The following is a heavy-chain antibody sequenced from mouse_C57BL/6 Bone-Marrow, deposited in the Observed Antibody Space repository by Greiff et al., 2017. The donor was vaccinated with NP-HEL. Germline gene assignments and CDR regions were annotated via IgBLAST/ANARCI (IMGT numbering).Heavy chain of an antibody. D-gene: IGHD2-2*01. CDR2: INPYNGGT. J-gene: IGHJ2*01. CDR1: GYTFTDYS. V-gene: IGHV1-19*01. CDR3: AREECLRRSY. Sequence: EVQLQQSGPVLVKPGASVKMSCKASGYTFTDYSMNWVKQSHGKSLEWIGVINPYNGGTSYNQKFKGKATLTVDKSSSTAYMELNSLTSEDSAVYYCAREECLRRSYWGQGTTLTVSS.